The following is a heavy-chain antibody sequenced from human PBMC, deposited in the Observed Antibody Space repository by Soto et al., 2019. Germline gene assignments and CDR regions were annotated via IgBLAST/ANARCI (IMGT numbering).Heavy chain of an antibody. D-gene: IGHD3-10*01. CDR3: AREGGPTRVRGGHSWPFEY. CDR2: IIPILGIA. V-gene: IGHV1-69*04. CDR1: ACFYSSYT. J-gene: IGHJ4*02. Sequence: SLKVSCNTSACFYSSYTMSWVLQAPGQGLERMGRIIPILGIANYAQKFQGRVTITADKSTSTAYMELSSLRAEDTAVYYCAREGGPTRVRGGHSWPFEYTGKGKLDIVSS.